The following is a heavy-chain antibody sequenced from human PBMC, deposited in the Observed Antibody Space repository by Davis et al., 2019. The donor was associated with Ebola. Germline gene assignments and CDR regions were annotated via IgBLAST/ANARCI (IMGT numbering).Heavy chain of an antibody. CDR3: ASSYSSGWPFDP. J-gene: IGHJ5*02. CDR2: IYYSGST. Sequence: SETLSLTCAVYGGSFSGYYWSWIRQPPGKGLEWIGSIYYSGSTYYNPSLKSRVTISVDTSKNQFSLKLSSVTAADTAVYYCASSYSSGWPFDPWGQGTLVTVSS. CDR1: GGSFSGYY. D-gene: IGHD6-19*01. V-gene: IGHV4-34*01.